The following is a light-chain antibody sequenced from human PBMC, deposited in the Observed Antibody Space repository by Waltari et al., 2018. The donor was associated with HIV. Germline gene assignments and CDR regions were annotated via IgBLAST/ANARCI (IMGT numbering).Light chain of an antibody. CDR2: DVS. CDR3: SSFTSGTTWV. V-gene: IGLV2-14*03. CDR1: RSDIGGYDH. Sequence: QSALPQPASVSGSPGQSITISCTGTRSDIGGYDHVCWYQQHPGRAPKLKIYDVSNRPSGVSDRFSGSKSGNTASLTISGLQTEDEADYYCSSFTSGTTWVFGGGTKVTVL. J-gene: IGLJ3*02.